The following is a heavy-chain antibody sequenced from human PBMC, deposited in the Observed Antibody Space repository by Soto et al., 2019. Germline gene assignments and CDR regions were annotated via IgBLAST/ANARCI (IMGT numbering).Heavy chain of an antibody. D-gene: IGHD2-15*01. CDR2: IYYSGST. V-gene: IGHV4-39*01. J-gene: IGHJ6*02. Sequence: PSETLSLTCTVSGGSISSSSYYWGWIRQPPGKGLEWIGSIYYSGSTYYNPSLNSRVTISVDTSKNQFSLKLSSVTAADTAVYYCAGPFYCSGGSCYAADYYCGMDVWGQGTTVTV. CDR3: AGPFYCSGGSCYAADYYCGMDV. CDR1: GGSISSSSYY.